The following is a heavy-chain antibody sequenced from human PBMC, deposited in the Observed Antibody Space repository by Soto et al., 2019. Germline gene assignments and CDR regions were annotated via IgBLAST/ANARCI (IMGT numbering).Heavy chain of an antibody. CDR3: ARWGTTGGLDV. D-gene: IGHD3-16*01. Sequence: ESGGGVVQPGTSLRVSCVGSGFTFRSYVIHWVRQAPGKGLEWVALTSYDGSDKYYGDSVRGRFTIFRDNSRNTVDLQMDSLRLEDTALYYCARWGTTGGLDVWGQGTLVSVSS. V-gene: IGHV3-30*19. J-gene: IGHJ1*01. CDR1: GFTFRSYV. CDR2: TSYDGSDK.